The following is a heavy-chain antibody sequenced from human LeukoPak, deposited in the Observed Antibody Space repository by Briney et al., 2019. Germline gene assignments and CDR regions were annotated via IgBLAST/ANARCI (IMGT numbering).Heavy chain of an antibody. CDR2: IKQDGSEK. J-gene: IGHJ4*02. D-gene: IGHD3-10*01. Sequence: GGSLRLSCAASGFTFSSYWMSWVRQAPGKGLEWVANIKQDGSEKYYVDSVKGRFTISRDNAKNSLYLHMNSLRAEDTAVYYCARERFGESESNDYWGQGTLVTVSS. CDR1: GFTFSSYW. V-gene: IGHV3-7*01. CDR3: ARERFGESESNDY.